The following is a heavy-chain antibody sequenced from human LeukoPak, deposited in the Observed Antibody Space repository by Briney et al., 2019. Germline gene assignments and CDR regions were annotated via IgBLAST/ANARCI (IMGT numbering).Heavy chain of an antibody. CDR2: INHSGST. Sequence: GSLRLSCAASGFTFSSYSMNWVRQPPGKGLEWIGEINHSGSTNYNPSLKSRVTISVDTSKNQFSLKLSSVTAADTAVYYCARVFRLGRYFDWSSTYFDYWGQGTLVTVSS. D-gene: IGHD3-9*01. V-gene: IGHV4-34*01. J-gene: IGHJ4*02. CDR3: ARVFRLGRYFDWSSTYFDY. CDR1: GFTFSSYS.